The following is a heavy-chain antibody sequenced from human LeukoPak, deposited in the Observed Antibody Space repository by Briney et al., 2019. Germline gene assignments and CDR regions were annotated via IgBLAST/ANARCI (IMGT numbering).Heavy chain of an antibody. J-gene: IGHJ1*01. CDR2: IYYSGST. V-gene: IGHV4-59*08. CDR1: GVSIRNVY. D-gene: IGHD6-13*01. Sequence: TLSPTRTLSGVSIRNVYCSSVPQPPGKGLECIGYIYYSGSTNYNPSLKSRVTISVDTSNNQFSLKLSSVPATDTAVDYCARHGGYSSPYLHWGQGTLVTVSS. CDR3: ARHGGYSSPYLH.